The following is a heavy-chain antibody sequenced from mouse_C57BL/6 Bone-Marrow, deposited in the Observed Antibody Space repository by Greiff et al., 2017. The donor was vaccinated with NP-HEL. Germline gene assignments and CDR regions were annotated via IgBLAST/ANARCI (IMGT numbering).Heavy chain of an antibody. CDR2: ISSGSSTI. Sequence: EVKLVESGGGLVKPGGSLKLSCAASGFTFSDYGMHWVRQAPEKGLEWVAYISSGSSTIYYADTVKGRCTISRDNAKNTLFLQMTSLRSEDTAMYYCAFLYFDVWGTGTTVTVSS. J-gene: IGHJ1*03. V-gene: IGHV5-17*01. CDR1: GFTFSDYG. CDR3: AFLYFDV.